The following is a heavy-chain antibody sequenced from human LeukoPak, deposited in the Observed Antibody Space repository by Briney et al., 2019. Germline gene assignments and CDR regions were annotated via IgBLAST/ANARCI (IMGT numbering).Heavy chain of an antibody. J-gene: IGHJ6*02. Sequence: PSETLSLTCAVYGGSFSGYYWSWIRQPPGKGLEWIGEINNSGSTNYNPSLKRRVTISVDTSKNQFSLKLSSVNAADRAVYYCGXTYSXSWYYYYGMDVWGQGTTVTVS. D-gene: IGHD6-13*01. V-gene: IGHV4-34*01. CDR3: GXTYSXSWYYYYGMDV. CDR2: INNSGST. CDR1: GGSFSGYY.